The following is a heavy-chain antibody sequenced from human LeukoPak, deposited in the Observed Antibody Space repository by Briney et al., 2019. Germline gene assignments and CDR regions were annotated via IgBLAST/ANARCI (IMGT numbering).Heavy chain of an antibody. CDR1: GYSISSGYY. Sequence: KPSETLSLTCTVSGYSISSGYYWDWIRQPPGKGLEWIGSIYHSGSPYYNSSLKSRVTISVDTSKNQFSLKLSSVTAADTAVYYCARAGPITMVRGVMMPFDIWGQGTMVTVSS. CDR3: ARAGPITMVRGVMMPFDI. CDR2: IYHSGSP. D-gene: IGHD3-10*01. V-gene: IGHV4-38-2*02. J-gene: IGHJ3*02.